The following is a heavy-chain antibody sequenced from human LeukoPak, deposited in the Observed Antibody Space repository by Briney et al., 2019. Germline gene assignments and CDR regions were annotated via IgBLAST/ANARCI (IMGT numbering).Heavy chain of an antibody. J-gene: IGHJ6*03. CDR2: INPSGGST. V-gene: IGHV1-46*03. Sequence: ASVKVSCKASGYTLTSNYIPWVRQAPGQGLEWMGIINPSGGSTTYAQKFQGSGTMTRDTSTSTVYMELTSLRSEDTAVYYCAKGRSDFFAYYYYLDVWGKGTTVTVSS. CDR3: AKGRSDFFAYYYYLDV. D-gene: IGHD2-21*02. CDR1: GYTLTSNY.